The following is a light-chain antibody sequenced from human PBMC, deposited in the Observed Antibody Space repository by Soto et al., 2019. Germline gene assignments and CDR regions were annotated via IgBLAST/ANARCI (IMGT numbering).Light chain of an antibody. Sequence: SYELTQPPSVSVAPGKTARITCGGNNIGSKSVHWYQQKPGQAPVLVIYSDSDRPSGIPERFSGSNSGNTATLTISRVEAGDEADYYCQVWDSSSDPVFGGGTKLTVL. CDR3: QVWDSSSDPV. CDR1: NIGSKS. CDR2: SDS. J-gene: IGLJ2*01. V-gene: IGLV3-21*04.